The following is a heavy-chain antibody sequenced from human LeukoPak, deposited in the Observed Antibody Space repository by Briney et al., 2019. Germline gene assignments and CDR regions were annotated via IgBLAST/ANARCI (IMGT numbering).Heavy chain of an antibody. J-gene: IGHJ4*02. CDR2: IYHSGST. Sequence: SGTLSLTCAVSGGSISSSNWWSWVRPPPGKGLEWIGEIYHSGSTNYNPSLRSRVTISVDTSKNQFSLKLSSVTAADTAVYYCARRRRRIHLWIPFDYWGQGTLVTVSS. CDR3: ARRRRRIHLWIPFDY. CDR1: GGSISSSNW. D-gene: IGHD5-18*01. V-gene: IGHV4-4*02.